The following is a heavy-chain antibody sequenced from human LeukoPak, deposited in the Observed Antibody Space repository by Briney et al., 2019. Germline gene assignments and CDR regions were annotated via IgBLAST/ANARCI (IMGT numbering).Heavy chain of an antibody. CDR2: IDPSDSYT. CDR1: GYSFTSYW. J-gene: IGHJ6*02. Sequence: GESLKISCKGSGYSFTSYWIGWVRQMPGKGLEWMGRIDPSDSYTNYSPSFQGHVTISADKSISTAYLQWSSLKASDTAMYYCARLWFTTMIVGSGGTYYYGMDVWGQGTTVTVSS. D-gene: IGHD3-22*01. CDR3: ARLWFTTMIVGSGGTYYYGMDV. V-gene: IGHV5-10-1*01.